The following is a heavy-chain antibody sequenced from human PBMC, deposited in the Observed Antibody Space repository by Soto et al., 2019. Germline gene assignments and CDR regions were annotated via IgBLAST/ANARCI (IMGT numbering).Heavy chain of an antibody. J-gene: IGHJ4*01. D-gene: IGHD2-8*01. CDR3: TTDSYSTIIMVRFDY. Sequence: PGGSLRLSCAASGGTFSNAWINWVRQAPGKGLEWVGRIKSKTDGGTTDYAEPVKGRFAISRDDSYNMVYLQMNSLKIEDTAVYYCTTDSYSTIIMVRFDYWGHGTLVTVSS. CDR1: GGTFSNAW. V-gene: IGHV3-15*07. CDR2: IKSKTDGGTT.